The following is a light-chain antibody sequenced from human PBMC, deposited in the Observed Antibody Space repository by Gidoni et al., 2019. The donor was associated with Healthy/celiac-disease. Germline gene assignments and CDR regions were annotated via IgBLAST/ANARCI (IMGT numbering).Light chain of an antibody. J-gene: IGLJ3*02. CDR2: SNN. Sequence: QSVLPHPPSASGTPGQLVTISCSGSSSTIGSNPVNWYQHLPGTPPKLLSYSNNQRPSGVPDRFSGSKSGTSASLAISGLQSEDEADYYCAAWDDSLNGRVFGGGTKLTVL. V-gene: IGLV1-44*01. CDR1: SSTIGSNP. CDR3: AAWDDSLNGRV.